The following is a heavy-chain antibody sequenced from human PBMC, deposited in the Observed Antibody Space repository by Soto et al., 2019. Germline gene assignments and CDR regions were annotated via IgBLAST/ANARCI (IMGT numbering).Heavy chain of an antibody. CDR1: GFTLSNNW. Sequence: EVQLVESGGGLVQPGGSLRLSCAASGFTLSNNWIHWVRQAPGKGLVWVSRINSDGSSVTYADSVKGRFTFSRDNAKNTLYLRMDSLRVEDTAMYYCVRAPEQRPFDYWGQGTLVTVSS. V-gene: IGHV3-74*03. J-gene: IGHJ4*02. CDR2: INSDGSSV. D-gene: IGHD6-25*01. CDR3: VRAPEQRPFDY.